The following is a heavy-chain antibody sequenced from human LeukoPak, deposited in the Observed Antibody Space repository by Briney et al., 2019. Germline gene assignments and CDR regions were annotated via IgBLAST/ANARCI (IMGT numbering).Heavy chain of an antibody. Sequence: ASVKISCKASGYTFTGYYMHWVRQAPGQGLEWMGRINPNSGGTNYAQKFQGRVTMTRDTSISTAYMELSRLRSDDTAVCYCARDFLVPAAPYNWFDPWGQGTLGTVSS. D-gene: IGHD2-2*01. V-gene: IGHV1-2*06. CDR2: INPNSGGT. CDR1: GYTFTGYY. J-gene: IGHJ5*02. CDR3: ARDFLVPAAPYNWFDP.